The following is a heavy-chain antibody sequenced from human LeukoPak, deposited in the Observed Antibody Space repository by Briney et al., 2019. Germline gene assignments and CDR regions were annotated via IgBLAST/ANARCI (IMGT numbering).Heavy chain of an antibody. D-gene: IGHD1-7*01. V-gene: IGHV3-23*01. CDR3: AKDYSWNYVVHY. CDR1: GFTFSSYA. Sequence: GASLRLSCAASGFTFSSYAMSWVRQAPGKGLEWVSAISGSGGSTYYADSVKGRFTISRDNSKNTLYLQMNNLRAEDTAVYYCAKDYSWNYVVHYWGQGTLVTVSS. CDR2: ISGSGGST. J-gene: IGHJ4*02.